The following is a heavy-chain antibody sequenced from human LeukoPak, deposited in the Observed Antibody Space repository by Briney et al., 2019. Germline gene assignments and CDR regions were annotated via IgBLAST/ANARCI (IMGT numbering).Heavy chain of an antibody. D-gene: IGHD1-26*01. Sequence: PGGSLRLSCAASGFTFSSYAMSWVRQPPGKGLEWIGSIYYSGSTYYNPSLKSRVTISVDTSKNQFSLKLSSVTAADTAVYYRARGEKKWELLPSAFDIWGQGTMVTVSS. J-gene: IGHJ3*02. CDR1: GFTFSSYA. CDR2: IYYSGST. V-gene: IGHV4-38-2*01. CDR3: ARGEKKWELLPSAFDI.